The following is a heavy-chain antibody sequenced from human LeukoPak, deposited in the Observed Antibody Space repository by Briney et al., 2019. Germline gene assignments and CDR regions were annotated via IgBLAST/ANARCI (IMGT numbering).Heavy chain of an antibody. D-gene: IGHD3-22*01. Sequence: SETLSLTCTVSGGSISSSSYYWGWIRQPPGKGLEWIESIYYSGSTYYNPSLKSRVTISVDTSKNQFSLKLSSVTAADTAVYYCATERPRWLLLNGFDYWSQGTLVTVSS. CDR3: ATERPRWLLLNGFDY. CDR1: GGSISSSSYY. CDR2: IYYSGST. V-gene: IGHV4-39*07. J-gene: IGHJ4*02.